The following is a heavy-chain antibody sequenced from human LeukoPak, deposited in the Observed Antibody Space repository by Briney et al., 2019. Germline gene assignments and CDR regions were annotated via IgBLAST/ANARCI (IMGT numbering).Heavy chain of an antibody. V-gene: IGHV1-8*01. CDR2: MNPNSGNT. CDR3: ARAPGYCSSTSCYYYYGMDV. Sequence: ASVKVSCKASGYTFTSYDINWVRQATGQGLEWMGGMNPNSGNTGYAQKFQGGVTMTRNTSISTAYMELSSLRSEDTAVYYCARAPGYCSSTSCYYYYGMDVWGQGTTVTVSS. J-gene: IGHJ6*02. D-gene: IGHD2-2*03. CDR1: GYTFTSYD.